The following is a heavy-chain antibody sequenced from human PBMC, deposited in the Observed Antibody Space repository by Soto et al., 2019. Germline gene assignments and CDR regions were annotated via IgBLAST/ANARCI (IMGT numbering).Heavy chain of an antibody. V-gene: IGHV3-30*18. CDR3: AKDKEPFYYDFWSGYPRDDAFDI. J-gene: IGHJ3*02. D-gene: IGHD3-3*01. CDR1: GFTFSSYG. Sequence: GGSLRLSCAASGFTFSSYGMHWVRQAPGKGLEWVAVISYDGSNKYYADSVKGRFTISRDNSKNTLYLQMNSLRAEDTAVYYCAKDKEPFYYDFWSGYPRDDAFDIWGQGTMVTVSS. CDR2: ISYDGSNK.